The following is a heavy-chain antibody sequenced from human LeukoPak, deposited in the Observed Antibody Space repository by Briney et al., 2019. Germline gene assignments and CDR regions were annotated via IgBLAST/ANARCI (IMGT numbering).Heavy chain of an antibody. CDR2: INPNSGGT. D-gene: IGHD6-13*01. J-gene: IGHJ4*02. V-gene: IGHV1-2*02. CDR3: ARVGAAAGTRNFDY. Sequence: GASVKVSCKASGYTFTGYYMHWVRQAAGQGLEWMGWINPNSGGTNYAQKFQGRVTMTRDTSISTDYMELSRLRSDDTAVYYCARVGAAAGTRNFDYWGQGTLVTVSS. CDR1: GYTFTGYY.